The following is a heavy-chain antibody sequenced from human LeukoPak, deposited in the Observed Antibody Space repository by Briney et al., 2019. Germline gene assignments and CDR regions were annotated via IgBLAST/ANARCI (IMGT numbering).Heavy chain of an antibody. V-gene: IGHV3-7*05. CDR2: IKEDGSDK. CDR3: ARDIGYNTFDY. D-gene: IGHD5-24*01. J-gene: IGHJ4*02. Sequence: PGGSLRLSCAASGFTFSSYWMSWVRQAPGKGLEWVANIKEDGSDKYFADSVKGRFTISRDNAKNLMYLQMNSLRAEDTAVYYCARDIGYNTFDYWGQGTLVTVSS. CDR1: GFTFSSYW.